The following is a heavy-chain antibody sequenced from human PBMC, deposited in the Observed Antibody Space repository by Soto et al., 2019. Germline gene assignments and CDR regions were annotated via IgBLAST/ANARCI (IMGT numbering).Heavy chain of an antibody. CDR2: IIPIFGTA. CDR1: GGTFSSYA. J-gene: IGHJ6*02. V-gene: IGHV1-69*13. CDR3: ARVRVGARDYYYYGMDV. Sequence: ASVKVSCKASGGTFSSYAISWVRQAPGQGLEWMGGIIPIFGTANYAQKFQGRVTITADESTSTAYMELSRLRSDDTAVYYCARVRVGARDYYYYGMDVWGQGTTVTVSS. D-gene: IGHD1-26*01.